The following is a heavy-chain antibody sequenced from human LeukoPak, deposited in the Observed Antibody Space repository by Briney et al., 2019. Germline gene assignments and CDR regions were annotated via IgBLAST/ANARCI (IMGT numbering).Heavy chain of an antibody. CDR2: IYTSGST. Sequence: SETLSLTCTVSGGSISSGSYYWSWIRQPAGKGLEWIGRIYTSGSTNYNPSLKSRVTISVDKSKNQFSLKLSSVTAADTAVYYCARGSGSYRSHNYWGQGTLVTVSS. CDR3: ARGSGSYRSHNY. D-gene: IGHD1-26*01. J-gene: IGHJ4*02. V-gene: IGHV4-61*02. CDR1: GGSISSGSYY.